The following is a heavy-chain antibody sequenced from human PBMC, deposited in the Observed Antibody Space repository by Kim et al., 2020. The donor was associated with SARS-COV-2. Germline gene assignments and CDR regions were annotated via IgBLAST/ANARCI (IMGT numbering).Heavy chain of an antibody. CDR2: IIPILGIA. CDR1: GGTFSSYA. J-gene: IGHJ6*02. CDR3: ARGEEGSSWYEPNYYYYGMDV. V-gene: IGHV1-69*04. Sequence: SVKVSCKASGGTFSSYAISWVRQAPGQGLEWMGRIIPILGIANYAQKFQGRVTITADKSTSTAYMELSSLRSEDTAVYYCARGEEGSSWYEPNYYYYGMDVWGQGTTVTVSS. D-gene: IGHD6-13*01.